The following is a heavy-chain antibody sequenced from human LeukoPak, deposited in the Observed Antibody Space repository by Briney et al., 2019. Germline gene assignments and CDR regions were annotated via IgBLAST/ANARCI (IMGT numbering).Heavy chain of an antibody. D-gene: IGHD3-22*01. V-gene: IGHV3-7*01. CDR3: ARDPYYDSSGYYDY. CDR2: IKQDGSEK. CDR1: GFTFSSYW. Sequence: GGSLRLSCAASGFTFSSYWMSWVRQAPGKGLEWVANIKQDGSEKYYVDSVKGRLTISRDNAKNSLYLQMNSLRAEDTAVYYCARDPYYDSSGYYDYWGQGTLVTVSS. J-gene: IGHJ4*02.